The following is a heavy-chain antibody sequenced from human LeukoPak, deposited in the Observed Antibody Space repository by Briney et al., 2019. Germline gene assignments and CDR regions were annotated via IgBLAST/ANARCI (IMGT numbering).Heavy chain of an antibody. Sequence: LETLSLTCTVSAGSISNFYWSWIGRPPGKGREWIGFIYYSGSTSYNPSLKSRVTISIDTSKNQFSLKLSSVTAADTAVYYCARHRVAPFGELPPYYLDYWGQGTLVTVSS. D-gene: IGHD3-10*01. CDR1: AGSISNFY. CDR2: IYYSGST. V-gene: IGHV4-59*08. CDR3: ARHRVAPFGELPPYYLDY. J-gene: IGHJ4*02.